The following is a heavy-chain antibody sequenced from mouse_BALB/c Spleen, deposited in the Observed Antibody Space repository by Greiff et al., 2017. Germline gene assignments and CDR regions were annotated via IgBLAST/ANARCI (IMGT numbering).Heavy chain of an antibody. CDR1: GFAFSSYD. J-gene: IGHJ2*01. Sequence: EVMLVESGGGLVKPGGSLKLSCAASGFAFSSYDMSWVRQTPEKRLEWVAYISSGGGSTYYPDTVKGRFTISRDNAKNTLYLQMSSLKSEDTAMYYCARRGYDYDGGFDYWGQGTTLTVSS. D-gene: IGHD2-4*01. V-gene: IGHV5-12-1*01. CDR3: ARRGYDYDGGFDY. CDR2: ISSGGGST.